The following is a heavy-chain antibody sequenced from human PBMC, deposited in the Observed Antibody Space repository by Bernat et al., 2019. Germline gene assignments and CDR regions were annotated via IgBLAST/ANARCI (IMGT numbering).Heavy chain of an antibody. CDR1: GGSISSSSYY. J-gene: IGHJ3*02. CDR3: AREYSSSCLLTI. CDR2: IYYSGST. V-gene: IGHV4-39*02. D-gene: IGHD6-13*01. Sequence: QLQLQESGPGLVKPSETLSLTCTVSGGSISSSSYYWGWIRQPPGKGLEWIGSIYYSGSTYYNPSLKSRVTISGDTSKNQFSLKLSSVTAADTAVYYRAREYSSSCLLTIWGQGTMVTVSS.